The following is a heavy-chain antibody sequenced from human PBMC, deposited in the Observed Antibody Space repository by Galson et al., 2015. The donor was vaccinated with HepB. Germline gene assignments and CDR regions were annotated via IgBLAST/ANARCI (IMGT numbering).Heavy chain of an antibody. D-gene: IGHD2-21*02. CDR3: ARGGVVTSGYFGS. CDR2: SIPVLGIT. V-gene: IGHV1-69*10. Sequence: SVKVSCKASGDTFSTIPISWLRQAPGQGLERMGGSIPVLGITNYAQEFRGRVTISADKSTGTAYMELSSLRPEDTAVYYCARGGVVTSGYFGSWGQGTLVTVSS. CDR1: GDTFSTIP. J-gene: IGHJ4*02.